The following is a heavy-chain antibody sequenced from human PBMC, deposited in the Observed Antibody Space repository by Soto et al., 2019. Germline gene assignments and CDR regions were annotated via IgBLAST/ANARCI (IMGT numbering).Heavy chain of an antibody. D-gene: IGHD6-13*01. Sequence: QITLKESGPSLVEPTQTLTLTCTFSGFSLRTFGAGVGWVRQPPGKALECLALIYWNDDKRYSPSLKSRLTVTKDTSKPQVVLTMTNMSPVDTATYFCTHKAAAGYYFASWGQGTLVTVSS. V-gene: IGHV2-5*01. CDR1: GFSLRTFGAG. J-gene: IGHJ4*02. CDR2: IYWNDDK. CDR3: THKAAAGYYFAS.